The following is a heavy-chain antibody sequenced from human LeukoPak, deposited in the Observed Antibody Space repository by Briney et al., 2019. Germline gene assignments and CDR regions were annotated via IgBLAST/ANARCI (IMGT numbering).Heavy chain of an antibody. CDR1: GFTFSDYY. Sequence: KPGGSLRLSCAASGFTFSDYYMSWIRQAPGKGLEWVSYISSSGSTIYYADSVKGRFTISRGNAKNSLYLQMNSLRAEDTAVYYCARDDTHYYDILTGYYKYWGQGTLVTVSS. CDR2: ISSSGSTI. J-gene: IGHJ4*02. CDR3: ARDDTHYYDILTGYYKY. V-gene: IGHV3-11*04. D-gene: IGHD3-9*01.